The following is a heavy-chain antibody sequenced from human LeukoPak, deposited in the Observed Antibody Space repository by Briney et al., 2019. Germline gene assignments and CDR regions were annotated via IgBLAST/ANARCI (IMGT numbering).Heavy chain of an antibody. V-gene: IGHV3-15*01. Sequence: GGSLRLSCAASGCTFSNAWMNWVRQAPGKGLEWVGRIKSKADDGTTDYAAPVKGRFTISRDDSENMLYLQMNSLKTEDSAVYYCSTEAIATTGGGFDYWGQGTLVTVSS. CDR2: IKSKADDGTT. CDR1: GCTFSNAW. D-gene: IGHD6-13*01. J-gene: IGHJ4*02. CDR3: STEAIATTGGGFDY.